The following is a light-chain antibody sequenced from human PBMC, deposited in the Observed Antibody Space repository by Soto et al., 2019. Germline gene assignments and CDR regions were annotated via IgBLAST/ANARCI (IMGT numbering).Light chain of an antibody. J-gene: IGKJ1*01. Sequence: EIVLTQSXXTLSLSPGERATLSCRASQSVSSIYLAWYQQKPGQAPRLLIYGASSRATGIPDXXXXXXXXXXXXXXXXXXEPEDFAXXYCXQYGXXRWTFGQGTKVE. V-gene: IGKV3-20*01. CDR1: QSVSSIY. CDR3: XQYGXXRWT. CDR2: GAS.